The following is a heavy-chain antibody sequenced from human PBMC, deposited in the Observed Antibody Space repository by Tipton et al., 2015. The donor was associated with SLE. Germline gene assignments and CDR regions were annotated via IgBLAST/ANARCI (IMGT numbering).Heavy chain of an antibody. J-gene: IGHJ4*02. V-gene: IGHV4-61*02. Sequence: TLSLTCTVSGGSISSGNFYWSWIRQPAGKGLEWIGRIYTSGSTNYNSSLNSRVTISVDTSKNQFSLKLSSVTAADTAVFFCASLAGRRFPFDSWGQGTLVTVSS. CDR3: ASLAGRRFPFDS. CDR1: GGSISSGNFY. CDR2: IYTSGST. D-gene: IGHD6-6*01.